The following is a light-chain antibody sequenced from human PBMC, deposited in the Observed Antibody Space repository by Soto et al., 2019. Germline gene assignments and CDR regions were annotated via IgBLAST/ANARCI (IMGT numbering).Light chain of an antibody. CDR2: AAS. CDR1: QDINNY. J-gene: IGKJ1*01. CDR3: QQSYSTPWT. V-gene: IGKV1-39*01. Sequence: DIQMTQSPSSLSASVGDRVTITCRASQDINNYLNWYQQKPGKAPKLLIYAASSLQSGVPSRFSGSGSGTDVTLTISSLQPEDFATYYCQQSYSTPWTFGQGTKVEIK.